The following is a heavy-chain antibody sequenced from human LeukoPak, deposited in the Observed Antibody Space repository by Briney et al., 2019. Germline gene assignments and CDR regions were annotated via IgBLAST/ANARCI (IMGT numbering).Heavy chain of an antibody. J-gene: IGHJ4*02. Sequence: PGGSLRLSCAASGFTFSSYSMNWVRQAPGKGLEWVSSISSSSSYIYYADSVKVRFTIPRDNAKNSLYLQMNSLRAEDTAVYYCARDPRRYCTNGVCYPFDYWGQGTLVTVSS. CDR1: GFTFSSYS. D-gene: IGHD2-8*01. CDR3: ARDPRRYCTNGVCYPFDY. V-gene: IGHV3-21*01. CDR2: ISSSSSYI.